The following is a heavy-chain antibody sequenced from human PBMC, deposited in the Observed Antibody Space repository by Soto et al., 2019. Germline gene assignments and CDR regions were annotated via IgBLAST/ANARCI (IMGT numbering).Heavy chain of an antibody. Sequence: ASVKVSFKASGYTFTSYGISWVRQAPGQGLEWMGWISAYNGNTNYAQKLQGRVTMTTDTSTSTAYMELRSLRSDDTAVYYCARALNWKYSTRFDYWGQGTLVTVSS. J-gene: IGHJ4*02. CDR2: ISAYNGNT. V-gene: IGHV1-18*01. CDR1: GYTFTSYG. D-gene: IGHD1-7*01. CDR3: ARALNWKYSTRFDY.